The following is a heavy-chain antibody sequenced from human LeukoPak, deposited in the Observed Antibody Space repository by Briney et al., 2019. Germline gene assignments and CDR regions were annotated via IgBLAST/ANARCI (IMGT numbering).Heavy chain of an antibody. CDR2: INPNSGGA. CDR3: ARDRVPYSYFYMDV. J-gene: IGHJ6*03. D-gene: IGHD3-10*01. V-gene: IGHV1-2*02. Sequence: ASVKVSCKASGYTFTGYYMHWVRQAPGQGLEWMGWINPNSGGANYAQKFQGRVTMTRDTSISTAYMELRSLTSDDTALYYCARDRVPYSYFYMDVWGKGTTVTVSS. CDR1: GYTFTGYY.